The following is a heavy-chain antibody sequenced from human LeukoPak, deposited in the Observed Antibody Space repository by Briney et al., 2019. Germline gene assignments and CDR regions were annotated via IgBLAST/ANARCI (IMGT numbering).Heavy chain of an antibody. CDR1: GGSISSYY. CDR2: IYYSGYT. CDR3: ARLYYYMDV. V-gene: IGHV4-59*12. Sequence: SETLSLTCTVSGGSISSYYWSWIRQPPGKGLEWIGYIYYSGYTNYNPSLKSRVTISVDTSKNQFSLKLSSVTAADTAVYYCARLYYYMDVWGKGTTVTISS. J-gene: IGHJ6*03.